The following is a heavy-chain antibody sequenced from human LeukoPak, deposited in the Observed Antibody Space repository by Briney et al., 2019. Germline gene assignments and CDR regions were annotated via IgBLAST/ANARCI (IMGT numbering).Heavy chain of an antibody. CDR1: GGSITSYY. CDR3: ARGGEPYYFDY. CDR2: IYYSGST. J-gene: IGHJ4*02. V-gene: IGHV4-59*01. Sequence: SETLSLTCTVSGGSITSYYWSWIRQPPGKGLEWIGYIYYSGSTNYNPSLKSRVTISVDTSKNQFSLKLSSVTAADTAVYYCARGGEPYYFDYWGQGTLVTVSS. D-gene: IGHD1-14*01.